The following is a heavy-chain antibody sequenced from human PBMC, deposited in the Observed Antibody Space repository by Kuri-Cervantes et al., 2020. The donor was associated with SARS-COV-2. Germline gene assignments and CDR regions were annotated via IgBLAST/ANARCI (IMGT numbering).Heavy chain of an antibody. CDR3: ARGSSSLGWGYNWFDP. V-gene: IGHV4-61*02. J-gene: IGHJ5*02. CDR1: GGSISSGSYY. CDR2: IYTSGST. Sequence: LRLSCTVSGGSISSGSYYWSWIRQPAGKGLEWIGRIYTSGSTNYNPSLKSRVTISVDTSKNQFSLKLSSVTAADTAVYYCARGSSSLGWGYNWFDPWGQGTLVTVSS. D-gene: IGHD6-13*01.